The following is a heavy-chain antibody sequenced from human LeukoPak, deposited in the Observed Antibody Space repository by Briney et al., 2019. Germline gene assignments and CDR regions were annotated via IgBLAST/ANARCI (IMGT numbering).Heavy chain of an antibody. V-gene: IGHV1-69*05. CDR3: ARERYNWNEAPDC. D-gene: IGHD1-1*01. J-gene: IGHJ4*02. CDR1: GGTFSSYA. Sequence: ASVKVSCKASGGTFSSYAISWVRQAPGQGLEWMGGIIPIFGTAKYAQKFQGRVTMTRDTSTSTVYMELSSLRSEDTAVYYCARERYNWNEAPDCWGQGTLVTVSS. CDR2: IIPIFGTA.